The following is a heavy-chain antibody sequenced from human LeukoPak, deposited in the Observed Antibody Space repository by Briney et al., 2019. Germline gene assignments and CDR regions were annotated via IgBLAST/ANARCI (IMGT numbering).Heavy chain of an antibody. Sequence: PGRSLRLSCAASGLSFGTYSMHWARQVPGKGLEWVAVIWYDGSNEDYADSVKGRFTISRDNSKNTLYLQMNCLRAEDTAVYYCARGMNFRDGYGDYRSAFDIWGQGTMVTVSS. D-gene: IGHD4-17*01. CDR3: ARGMNFRDGYGDYRSAFDI. J-gene: IGHJ3*02. CDR1: GLSFGTYS. CDR2: IWYDGSNE. V-gene: IGHV3-33*01.